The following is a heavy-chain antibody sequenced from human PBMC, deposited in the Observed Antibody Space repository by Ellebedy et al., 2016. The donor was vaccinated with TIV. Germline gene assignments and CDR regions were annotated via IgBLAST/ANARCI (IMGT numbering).Heavy chain of an antibody. CDR1: GSSFVTYW. CDR3: ARPSTRGMDV. J-gene: IGHJ6*02. V-gene: IGHV5-51*01. CDR2: IYPGDSDT. Sequence: PGGSLRLSCKGSGSSFVTYWIGWVRQMPGKGLEWMGIIYPGDSDTGYSTYFQGQVPIAADKSISTASLQWSSLKASYTAMYYCARPSTRGMDVWGQGTTVTVSS. D-gene: IGHD5-24*01.